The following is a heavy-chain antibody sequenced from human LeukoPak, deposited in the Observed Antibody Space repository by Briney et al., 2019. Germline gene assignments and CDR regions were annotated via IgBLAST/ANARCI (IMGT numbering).Heavy chain of an antibody. V-gene: IGHV3-21*01. Sequence: GGSLRLSCAASGFTFGSYSMNWVRQAPGKGLEWVSSISSSSSYIYYADSVKGRFTISRDNAKNSLYLQMNSLRAEDTAVYYCARYSSSWYVGDWGQGTLVTVSS. D-gene: IGHD6-13*01. CDR1: GFTFGSYS. CDR2: ISSSSSYI. CDR3: ARYSSSWYVGD. J-gene: IGHJ4*02.